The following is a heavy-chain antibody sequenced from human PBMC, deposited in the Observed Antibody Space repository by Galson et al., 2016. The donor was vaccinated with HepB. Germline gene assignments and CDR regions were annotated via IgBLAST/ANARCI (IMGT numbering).Heavy chain of an antibody. CDR3: ARAWGTVATSPVDY. Sequence: SCKASGYRFTTYGISWVRQAPGQGPEYMGWISTYKGDTNLAQKLQGRVTLTTDTSTTTAYMELRSLTSDDTAVYYCARAWGTVATSPVDYWGQGTPITVSS. CDR2: ISTYKGDT. V-gene: IGHV1-18*01. J-gene: IGHJ4*02. D-gene: IGHD4-17*01. CDR1: GYRFTTYG.